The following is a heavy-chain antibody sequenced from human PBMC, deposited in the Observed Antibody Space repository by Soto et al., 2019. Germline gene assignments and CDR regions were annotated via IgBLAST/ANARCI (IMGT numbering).Heavy chain of an antibody. Sequence: GESLKISCKGSGYSFTSYWIGWVRQMPGKGLEWMGIIYPGDSDTRYSPSFQGQVTISADKSISTAYLQWSSLKASDTAMYYCARSHMEYYYYYGMDVWGQGXTVTVYS. CDR2: IYPGDSDT. V-gene: IGHV5-51*01. CDR1: GYSFTSYW. J-gene: IGHJ6*02. CDR3: ARSHMEYYYYYGMDV. D-gene: IGHD3-3*01.